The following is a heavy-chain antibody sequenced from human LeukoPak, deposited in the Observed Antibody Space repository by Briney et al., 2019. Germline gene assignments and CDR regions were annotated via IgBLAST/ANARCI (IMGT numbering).Heavy chain of an antibody. CDR1: GFTFSDYY. V-gene: IGHV3-11*06. Sequence: GSLRLSCAASGFTFSDYYMSWIRQAPGKGLEWLSDISRSSTDTNYADSVKGRFTISRDNAKNSLFLQLNSLRAEDTAVYYRARKTYYYDSGSYSKSYYFDYWGQGTLVTVSS. CDR3: ARKTYYYDSGSYSKSYYFDY. CDR2: ISRSSTDT. D-gene: IGHD3-10*01. J-gene: IGHJ4*02.